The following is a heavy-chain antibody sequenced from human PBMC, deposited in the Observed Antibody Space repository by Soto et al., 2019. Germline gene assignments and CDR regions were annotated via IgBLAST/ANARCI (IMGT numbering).Heavy chain of an antibody. Sequence: SETLSLTCAGDGGSFSGYYWCWIRQSPGKGLEWIGEINHSGSTNYNPSLKSRVTISVDTSKNQFSLKLSSVTAADTAVYYCARGAPLLLWFGETEYFQHWGQGTLVT. CDR2: INHSGST. D-gene: IGHD3-10*01. CDR3: ARGAPLLLWFGETEYFQH. V-gene: IGHV4-34*01. CDR1: GGSFSGYY. J-gene: IGHJ1*01.